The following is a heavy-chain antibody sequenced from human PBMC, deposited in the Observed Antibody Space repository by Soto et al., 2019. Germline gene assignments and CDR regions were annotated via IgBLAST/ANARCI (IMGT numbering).Heavy chain of an antibody. CDR1: GFTFSSYA. D-gene: IGHD1-1*01. J-gene: IGHJ3*02. CDR2: ISYDGSNK. Sequence: PGGSLRLSCAASGFTFSSYAMHWVRQAPGKGLEWVAVISYDGSNKYYADSVKGRFTISRDNSKNTLYLQMNSLRAEDTAVYYCARELSWNVRHAFDIWGQGTMVTVSS. V-gene: IGHV3-30-3*01. CDR3: ARELSWNVRHAFDI.